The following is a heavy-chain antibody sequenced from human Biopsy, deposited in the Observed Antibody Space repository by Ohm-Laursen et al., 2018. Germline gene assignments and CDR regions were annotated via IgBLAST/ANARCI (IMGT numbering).Heavy chain of an antibody. CDR1: GFTFSIYG. V-gene: IGHV3-33*01. Sequence: SLRLSCAASGFTFSIYGMHWVRQAPGKGLEWVAVIWYDGSNKYYADSVKGRFTISRDDPKNTLYLQMNSLRAEDTAVYFCARDGKRWDYSTYFSWHFDLWGRGTLVTVSS. CDR3: ARDGKRWDYSTYFSWHFDL. D-gene: IGHD4-11*01. J-gene: IGHJ2*01. CDR2: IWYDGSNK.